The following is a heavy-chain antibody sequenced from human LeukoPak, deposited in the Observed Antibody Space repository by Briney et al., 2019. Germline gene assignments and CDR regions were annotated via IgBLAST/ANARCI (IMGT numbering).Heavy chain of an antibody. CDR1: GGSFSGYY. CDR3: ASLLDTAMP. Sequence: SETLSLTCAVSGGSFSGYYWSWIRQPPGKGLEWIGEINHSETTNYNPSLKSRVTISVDTSKNQFSLKLSSVTAADTAVYFCASLLDTAMPWGQGTLVTVSS. CDR2: INHSETT. D-gene: IGHD5-18*01. J-gene: IGHJ4*02. V-gene: IGHV4-34*01.